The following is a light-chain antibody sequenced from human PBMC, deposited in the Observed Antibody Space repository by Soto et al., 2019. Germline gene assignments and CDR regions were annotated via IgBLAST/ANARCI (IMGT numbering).Light chain of an antibody. V-gene: IGKV3-20*01. CDR3: QKYGSSPYT. J-gene: IGKJ2*01. CDR1: QSVSSSY. CDR2: DAS. Sequence: EIVLTQSPGTLSLSPGERATLSCRASQSVSSSYLAWYQQKPGQAPRLLIYDASSRATGIPDRFSGSGSGTDFTLTISRLEPEDFAVYFCQKYGSSPYTFGQGTKLEIK.